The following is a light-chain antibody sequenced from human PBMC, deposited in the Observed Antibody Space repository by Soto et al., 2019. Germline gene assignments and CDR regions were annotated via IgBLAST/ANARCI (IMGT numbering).Light chain of an antibody. CDR3: QVWDSSSDHPGV. CDR2: DDS. CDR1: NIGSKS. V-gene: IGLV3-21*02. J-gene: IGLJ3*02. Sequence: SYELTQPPSVSVAPGQTARITCGGNNIGSKSVHWYQQKPGQAPVLVVYDDSDRPSWIPERFSGSNSGNTATLTISRVEAGDAADYYCQVWDSSSDHPGVFGGGTQLTVL.